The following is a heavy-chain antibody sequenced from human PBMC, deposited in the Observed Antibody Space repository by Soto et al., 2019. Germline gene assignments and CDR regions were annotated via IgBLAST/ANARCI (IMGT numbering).Heavy chain of an antibody. Sequence: SETLSLTCAVYGGSFSGYYWSWIRQPPGEGLEWIGEINHSGSTNYNPSLKSRVTISVGTSKNQFSLKLSSVTAADTAVYYCARGIYYGSGSYYKGNWFDPWGQGTLVTVSS. J-gene: IGHJ5*02. CDR1: GGSFSGYY. CDR3: ARGIYYGSGSYYKGNWFDP. D-gene: IGHD3-10*01. V-gene: IGHV4-34*01. CDR2: INHSGST.